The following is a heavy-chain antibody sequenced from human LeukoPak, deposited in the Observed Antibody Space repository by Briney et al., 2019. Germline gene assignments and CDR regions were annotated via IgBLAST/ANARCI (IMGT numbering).Heavy chain of an antibody. Sequence: PGGSLRLSCAASGFTFSSYSMTWVRQAPGKGLEWVSSISSSSSYIYYADSVKGRFTISRDNAKNSLYLQMNSLRAEDTAVYYCARAQWLALGYWGQGTLVTVSS. D-gene: IGHD6-19*01. CDR2: ISSSSSYI. CDR1: GFTFSSYS. CDR3: ARAQWLALGY. J-gene: IGHJ4*02. V-gene: IGHV3-21*01.